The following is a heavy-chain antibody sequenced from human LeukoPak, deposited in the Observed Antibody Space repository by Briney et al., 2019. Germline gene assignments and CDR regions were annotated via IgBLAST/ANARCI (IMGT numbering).Heavy chain of an antibody. D-gene: IGHD5-12*01. CDR2: IKQEGSEK. CDR1: GFTFSRYW. Sequence: QTGGSLRLSCAASGFTFSRYWMSWVRQAPGKGLEWVANIKQEGSEKNYVDSGKGRFTISRDNAKNSLDLQMHSLRAEDTAVYYCARAGGYASSWAYWGQGTLVTVSS. CDR3: ARAGGYASSWAY. J-gene: IGHJ4*02. V-gene: IGHV3-7*01.